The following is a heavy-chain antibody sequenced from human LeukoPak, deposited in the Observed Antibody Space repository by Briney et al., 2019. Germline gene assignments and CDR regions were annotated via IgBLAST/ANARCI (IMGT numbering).Heavy chain of an antibody. CDR2: MNPNSGNT. J-gene: IGHJ3*01. CDR1: GYLITYSD. V-gene: IGHV1-8*02. Sequence: ASVKVSCRASGYLITYSDINWVRRAAGQGLEWMGWMNPNSGNTGYAQRFQGRVTMTRGTSLNTAYMELSSLTSEDTAVYYCVRDTDGASRADDPFDVWGQGTLVTVS. CDR3: VRDTDGASRADDPFDV. D-gene: IGHD4-17*01.